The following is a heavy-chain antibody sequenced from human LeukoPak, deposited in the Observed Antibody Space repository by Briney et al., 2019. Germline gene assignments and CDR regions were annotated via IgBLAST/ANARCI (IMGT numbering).Heavy chain of an antibody. CDR1: GGTFSSYA. V-gene: IGHV1-69*01. D-gene: IGHD3-10*01. J-gene: IGHJ5*02. Sequence: SVKVSCKASGGTFSSYAISWVRQAPGQGLEWMGGIIPIFGTANYAQKFQGRVTITADESTSTAYMELSSLRSEDTAVYYCARESATMVRGVIGWLDPWGQGTLVTVSS. CDR3: ARESATMVRGVIGWLDP. CDR2: IIPIFGTA.